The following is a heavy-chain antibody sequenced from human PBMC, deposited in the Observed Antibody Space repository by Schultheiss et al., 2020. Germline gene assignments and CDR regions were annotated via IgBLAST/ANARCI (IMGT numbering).Heavy chain of an antibody. CDR3: AKATGGYSYSYMGDYYYYYGMDV. CDR2: IYYSGST. CDR1: GGSFSGYY. V-gene: IGHV4-31*11. J-gene: IGHJ6*02. Sequence: SETLSLTCAVYGGSFSGYYWSWIRQHPGKGLEWIGYIYYSGSTYYNPSLKSRVTISVDTSKNQFSLKLSSVTAADTAVYYCAKATGGYSYSYMGDYYYYYGMDVWGQGTTVTVSS. D-gene: IGHD5-18*01.